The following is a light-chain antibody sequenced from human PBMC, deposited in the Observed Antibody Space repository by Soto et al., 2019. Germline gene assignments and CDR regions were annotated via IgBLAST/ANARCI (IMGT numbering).Light chain of an antibody. Sequence: EIVMTQSPATLSVSPGERATLCFRASQSVSSYLAWYQQKPGQAPRLLIHGASTRAPGFPARFSGSGSGTDFTLTISSLQSEDFAVYYCQQYNNWPWTFGQGTKVDIK. CDR3: QQYNNWPWT. V-gene: IGKV3-15*01. CDR1: QSVSSY. J-gene: IGKJ1*01. CDR2: GAS.